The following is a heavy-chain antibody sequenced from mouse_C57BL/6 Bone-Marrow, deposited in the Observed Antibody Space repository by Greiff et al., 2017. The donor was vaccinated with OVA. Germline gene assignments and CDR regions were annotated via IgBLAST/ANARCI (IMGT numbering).Heavy chain of an antibody. Sequence: DVKLVESGPGLVKPSQSLSLTCSVTGYSITSGYYWNWIRQFPGNKLEWMGYISYDGSNNYNPSLKNRISITRDTSKNQFFLKLNSVTTEDTATYYCAREGTTVVDHYYAMDYWGQGTSVTVSS. CDR1: GYSITSGYY. CDR2: ISYDGSN. D-gene: IGHD1-1*01. CDR3: AREGTTVVDHYYAMDY. V-gene: IGHV3-6*01. J-gene: IGHJ4*01.